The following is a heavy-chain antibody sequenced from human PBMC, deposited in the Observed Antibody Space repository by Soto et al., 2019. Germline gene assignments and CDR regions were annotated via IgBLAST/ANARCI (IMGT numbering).Heavy chain of an antibody. CDR1: GFTFTRYS. V-gene: IGHV3-21*06. CDR3: ARESEDLTSNFDY. CDR2: ISSTTNYI. J-gene: IGHJ4*02. Sequence: EVQLVESGGGLVKPGGSLRLSWAASGFTFTRYSMNWVRKAPGKGLEWVSSISSTTNYIYYGDSMKGRFTISRDNDKNSLYHEMNSLRAEDTAVSYCARESEDLTSNFDYWGQGTLVTVSS.